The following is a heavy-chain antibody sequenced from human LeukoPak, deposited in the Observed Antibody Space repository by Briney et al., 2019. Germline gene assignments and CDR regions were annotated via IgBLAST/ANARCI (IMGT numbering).Heavy chain of an antibody. J-gene: IGHJ4*02. Sequence: SETLSLTCIVSGASIISSSSYYWTWIRQPPGKGLEWIGYIYYSGSTNYNPSLKSRVTISVDTSKNQFSLKLTSVTAADTAVYYCARGVNSGYFDYCGQGTLVTVSS. V-gene: IGHV4-61*01. CDR2: IYYSGST. D-gene: IGHD1-26*01. CDR3: ARGVNSGYFDY. CDR1: GASIISSSSYY.